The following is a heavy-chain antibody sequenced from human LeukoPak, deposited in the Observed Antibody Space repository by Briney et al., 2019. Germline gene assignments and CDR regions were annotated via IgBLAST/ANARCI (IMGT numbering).Heavy chain of an antibody. CDR1: GFTFTSSA. Sequence: SVKVSCKASGFTFTSSAMQWVRQARGQRLEWIGWIVVGSGNTNYAQRFQERVTITRDMSTSTAYMELSSLRSEDTAVYYCAASYGSGSYYNPNDAFDIWGQGTMVTVSS. CDR2: IVVGSGNT. J-gene: IGHJ3*02. V-gene: IGHV1-58*02. CDR3: AASYGSGSYYNPNDAFDI. D-gene: IGHD3-10*01.